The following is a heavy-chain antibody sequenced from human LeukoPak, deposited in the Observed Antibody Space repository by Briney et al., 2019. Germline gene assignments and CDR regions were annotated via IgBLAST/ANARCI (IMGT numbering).Heavy chain of an antibody. CDR3: ARDEGGGYYDILTGYYMRGYYFDY. D-gene: IGHD3-9*01. Sequence: ASVKVSCKASGYTLTSYYMHWVRQAPGQGLEWMGWINPNSGGTNYAQKFQGRVTMTRDTSISTAYMELSRLRSDDTAVYYCARDEGGGYYDILTGYYMRGYYFDYWGQGTLVTVSS. CDR1: GYTLTSYY. J-gene: IGHJ4*02. CDR2: INPNSGGT. V-gene: IGHV1-2*02.